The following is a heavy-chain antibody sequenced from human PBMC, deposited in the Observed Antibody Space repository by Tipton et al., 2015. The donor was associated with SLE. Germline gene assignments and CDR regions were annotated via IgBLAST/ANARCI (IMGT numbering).Heavy chain of an antibody. CDR2: GYYSGKT. CDR3: ARGMVTWRGAIVGVDV. V-gene: IGHV4-59*08. J-gene: IGHJ3*01. CDR1: GGSISGYY. Sequence: LRLSCTVSGGSISGYYWSWIRQPPGKGLEWIAYGYYSGKTNYNPSLKSRVTISVDMAKNQFSLKLTSVTAAHTAVYYCARGMVTWRGAIVGVDVWGQGTMVTVSS. D-gene: IGHD2-21*02.